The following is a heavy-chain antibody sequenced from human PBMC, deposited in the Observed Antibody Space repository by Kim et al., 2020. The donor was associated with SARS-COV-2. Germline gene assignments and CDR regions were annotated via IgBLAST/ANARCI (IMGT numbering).Heavy chain of an antibody. CDR3: ARAGYYGSGSYPNWFDP. J-gene: IGHJ5*02. V-gene: IGHV1-69*13. CDR1: GGTFSSYA. D-gene: IGHD3-10*01. Sequence: SVKVSCKASGGTFSSYAISWVRQAPGQGLEWMGGIIPIFGTANYAQKFQGRVTITADESTSTAYMELSSLRSEDTAVYYCARAGYYGSGSYPNWFDPWGQGTLVTVSS. CDR2: IIPIFGTA.